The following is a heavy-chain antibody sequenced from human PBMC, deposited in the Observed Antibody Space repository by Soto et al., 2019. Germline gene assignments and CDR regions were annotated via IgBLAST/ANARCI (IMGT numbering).Heavy chain of an antibody. CDR3: ATRDCTNNVCHFP. V-gene: IGHV4-31*03. CDR1: GGSISSGGYY. CDR2: IYYSGST. J-gene: IGHJ5*02. D-gene: IGHD2-8*01. Sequence: SETLSLTCTVSGGSISSGGYYWSWIRQHPGKGLEWIGYIYYSGSTYYNPSLKSRVTISVDTSKNQFSLKLSSVTAADTAVYYCATRDCTNNVCHFPWGQGTLVTVSS.